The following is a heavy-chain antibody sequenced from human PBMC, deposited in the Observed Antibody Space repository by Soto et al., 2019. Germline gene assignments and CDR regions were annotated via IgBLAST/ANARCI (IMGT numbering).Heavy chain of an antibody. CDR3: TRGTVITGALFDS. D-gene: IGHD4-17*01. V-gene: IGHV1-3*01. J-gene: IGHJ4*02. CDR2: INAGDATT. Sequence: QVHLVQCGAEVKRPGASVKVSCQASGYTFTSYAIHWVRQAPGQSLEWMGWINAGDATTEYSQKFQGRVTITRDTSASTAYMEVSSLRFEDTPVYYCTRGTVITGALFDSWGQGTLVTVSS. CDR1: GYTFTSYA.